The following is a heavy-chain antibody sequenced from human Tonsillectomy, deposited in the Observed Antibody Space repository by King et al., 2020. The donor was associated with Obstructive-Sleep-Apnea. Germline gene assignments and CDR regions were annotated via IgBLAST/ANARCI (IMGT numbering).Heavy chain of an antibody. CDR1: GFTFSYYS. D-gene: IGHD3-22*01. V-gene: IGHV3-21*01. Sequence: VQLVESGGGLVKPGVSLRLSCAASGFTFSYYSMNWVRLAPGKGLEWVSSISSSSSYIYYADSVKGRFTISRDSAKKSLYLQMNSLRAEDTAVYYCARENYDSSGYYQYYLDYWGQGTLVTVSS. J-gene: IGHJ4*02. CDR3: ARENYDSSGYYQYYLDY. CDR2: ISSSSSYI.